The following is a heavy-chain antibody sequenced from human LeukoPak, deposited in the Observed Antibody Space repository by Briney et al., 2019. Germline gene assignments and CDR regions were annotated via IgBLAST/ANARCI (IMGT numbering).Heavy chain of an antibody. CDR3: ARVGPTTYYHDSSGYYLARAFDI. D-gene: IGHD3-22*01. J-gene: IGHJ3*02. V-gene: IGHV4-39*07. Sequence: SETLSLTCTVSGGSISSSSYYWGWIRQPPGKGLEWIGSIYYSGSTYYNPSLKSRVTISVDTSKNQFSLKLSSVTAADTAVYYCARVGPTTYYHDSSGYYLARAFDIWGQGTMVTVSS. CDR2: IYYSGST. CDR1: GGSISSSSYY.